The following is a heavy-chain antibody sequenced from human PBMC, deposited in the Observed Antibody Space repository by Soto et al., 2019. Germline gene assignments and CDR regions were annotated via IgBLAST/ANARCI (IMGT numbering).Heavy chain of an antibody. CDR1: GGSISSGDYY. D-gene: IGHD5-18*01. Sequence: SETLSLTCTVSGGSISSGDYYWSWIRQPPGKGLEWIGYIYYSGSTYYNPSLKSRVTISVDTSKNQFSLKLSSVTAADTAVYYCARDCMVRAPYVDTAMVYYYYGMDVWGQGTTVTVSS. CDR3: ARDCMVRAPYVDTAMVYYYYGMDV. CDR2: IYYSGST. J-gene: IGHJ6*02. V-gene: IGHV4-30-4*01.